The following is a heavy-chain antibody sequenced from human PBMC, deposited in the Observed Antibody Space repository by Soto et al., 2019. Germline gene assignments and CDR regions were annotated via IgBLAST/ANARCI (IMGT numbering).Heavy chain of an antibody. CDR3: ARDLYYDFWAVYYYYGMDV. J-gene: IGHJ6*02. D-gene: IGHD3-3*01. V-gene: IGHV3-30-3*01. CDR1: GFTFSSYA. Sequence: PGGSLRLSCAASGFTFSSYAMHWVRQAPGKGLEWVAVISYDGSNKYYADSVKGRFTISRDNSKNTLYLQMNSLRAEDTAVYYCARDLYYDFWAVYYYYGMDVWGQGTTVTVSS. CDR2: ISYDGSNK.